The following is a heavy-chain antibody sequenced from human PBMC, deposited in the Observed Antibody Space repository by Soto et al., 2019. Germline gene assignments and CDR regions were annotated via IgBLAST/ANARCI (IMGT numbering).Heavy chain of an antibody. CDR1: GGSISSSSNY. CDR3: ARGPYYYDSSGYYNY. Sequence: QLQLQESGPGLVKPSETLPLTCTVSGGSISSSSNYWGWIHQPPGKGLEWIGSIYYSGSTYYNPSLKSRVTISVDTSKNQFSLKLSSVTAADTAVYYCARGPYYYDSSGYYNYWGQGTLVTVSS. D-gene: IGHD3-22*01. J-gene: IGHJ4*02. V-gene: IGHV4-39*01. CDR2: IYYSGST.